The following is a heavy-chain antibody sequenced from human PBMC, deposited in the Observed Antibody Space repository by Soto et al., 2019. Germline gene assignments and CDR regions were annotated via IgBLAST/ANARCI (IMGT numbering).Heavy chain of an antibody. D-gene: IGHD3-22*01. CDR1: GFTFRNYK. V-gene: IGHV3-48*01. J-gene: IGHJ4*02. CDR3: AKEPYGGSGYYPDY. Sequence: GGSLRLSCAASGFTFRNYKMNRVRQAPGKGLEWVSQISIGSSSMDYADSVKGRFTISRDNAKNSLYLQMNSLRTEDTAVYYCAKEPYGGSGYYPDYWGQGTLVTVSS. CDR2: ISIGSSSM.